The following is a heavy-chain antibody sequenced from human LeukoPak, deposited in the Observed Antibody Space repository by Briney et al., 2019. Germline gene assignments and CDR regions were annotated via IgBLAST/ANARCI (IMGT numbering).Heavy chain of an antibody. CDR2: IYSGGST. CDR1: GFIVSSNY. CDR3: ARVQFYYGSGAFDY. Sequence: GGSLRLSCAASGFIVSSNYMSWVRQAPGKGLEWVSVIYSGGSTYYADSVKGRFTISRDNSKNTLYLQMNSLRAEDTAVYYCARVQFYYGSGAFDYWGQGTLVTASS. D-gene: IGHD3-10*01. J-gene: IGHJ4*02. V-gene: IGHV3-66*02.